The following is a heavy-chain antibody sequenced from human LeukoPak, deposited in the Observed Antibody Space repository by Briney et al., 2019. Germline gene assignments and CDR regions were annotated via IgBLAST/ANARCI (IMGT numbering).Heavy chain of an antibody. V-gene: IGHV4-38-2*02. CDR3: ARHAATVPPSRGNWFDP. CDR1: GYSISSGYY. Sequence: SETLSLTCTVSGYSISSGYYWGWIRQPPGKGLEWIGSIYHSGSTYYNPSLKTRVTISIDTSKNQFSLKLSSVTAADTAVYYCARHAATVPPSRGNWFDPWGQGTLVTVSS. D-gene: IGHD2-15*01. CDR2: IYHSGST. J-gene: IGHJ5*02.